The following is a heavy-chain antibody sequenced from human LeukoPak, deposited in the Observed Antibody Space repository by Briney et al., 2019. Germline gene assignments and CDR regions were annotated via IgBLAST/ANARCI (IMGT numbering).Heavy chain of an antibody. CDR1: GFTFSSYW. D-gene: IGHD3-16*01. CDR2: INNDGGNT. V-gene: IGHV3-74*01. J-gene: IGHJ4*02. Sequence: PRGSLRLSCAASGFTFSSYWMHWVRQVPGKGLVWVSRINNDGGNTVYADSVKGRFTISRDNAKNTLSLQMNSLRVEDTAVYYCVRGLWGPDYWGQGALVTVSS. CDR3: VRGLWGPDY.